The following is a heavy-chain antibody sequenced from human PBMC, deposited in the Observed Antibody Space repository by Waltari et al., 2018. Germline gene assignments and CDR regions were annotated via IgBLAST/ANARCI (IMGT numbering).Heavy chain of an antibody. Sequence: EVQLVESGGGLVQPGGSLRLSCAASGFTFSSHWMHWVRQAPGKGLVVVSRITTDGSGANYADSVKGRFTISRDNAKNTLYLQMNSLRVEDTAVYFCARDLVLGSGSNDYWGLGTLVTVSS. CDR3: ARDLVLGSGSNDY. J-gene: IGHJ4*02. V-gene: IGHV3-74*01. CDR2: ITTDGSGA. CDR1: GFTFSSHW. D-gene: IGHD3-10*01.